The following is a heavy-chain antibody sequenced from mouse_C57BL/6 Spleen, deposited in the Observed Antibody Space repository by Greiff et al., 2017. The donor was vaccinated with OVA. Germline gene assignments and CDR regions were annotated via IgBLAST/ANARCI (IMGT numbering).Heavy chain of an antibody. CDR2: ISDGGSYT. Sequence: EVQGVESGGGLVKPGGSLKLSCAASGFTFSSYAMSWVRQTPEKRLEWVATISDGGSYTYYPDNVKGRFTISRDNAKNNLYLQMSHLKSEDTAMYYCARDPYGNYWYFDVWGTGTTVTVSS. J-gene: IGHJ1*03. CDR3: ARDPYGNYWYFDV. V-gene: IGHV5-4*01. CDR1: GFTFSSYA. D-gene: IGHD2-1*01.